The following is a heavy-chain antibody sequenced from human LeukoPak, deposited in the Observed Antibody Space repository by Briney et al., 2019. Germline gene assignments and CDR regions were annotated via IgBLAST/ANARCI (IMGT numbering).Heavy chain of an antibody. V-gene: IGHV3-9*01. D-gene: IGHD1-1*01. CDR2: ISWNSGSI. CDR3: AKGTWYNWISNWFDP. J-gene: IGHJ5*02. Sequence: PGGFLRLSCAASGFTFDDYAMHWVRQAPGKGLEWVSGISWNSGSIGYADSVKGRFTISRDNAKNSLYLQMNSLRAEDTASYYCAKGTWYNWISNWFDPWGQGTLVTVSS. CDR1: GFTFDDYA.